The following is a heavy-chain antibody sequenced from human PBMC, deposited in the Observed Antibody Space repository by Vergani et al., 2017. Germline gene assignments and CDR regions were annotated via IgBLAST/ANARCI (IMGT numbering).Heavy chain of an antibody. CDR2: ISSSGSTI. V-gene: IGHV3-11*01. CDR1: GFTFSDYY. Sequence: QVQLVESGGGLVKPGGSLRLSCAASGFTFSDYYMSWIRQSPGKGLEWVSYISSSGSTIYYADSVKGRFTISRDNAKNSLYLQMNSLRAEDTAVYYCARDLYPTPFHPTGMDVWGQGTTGTVSS. J-gene: IGHJ6*02. D-gene: IGHD2-21*01. CDR3: ARDLYPTPFHPTGMDV.